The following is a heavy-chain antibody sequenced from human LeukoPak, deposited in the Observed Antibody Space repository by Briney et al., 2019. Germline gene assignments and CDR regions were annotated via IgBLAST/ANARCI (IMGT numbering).Heavy chain of an antibody. CDR2: INHSGST. J-gene: IGHJ4*02. CDR3: ARRSSWYTYYFDY. V-gene: IGHV4-34*01. CDR1: SGSFSGYY. D-gene: IGHD6-13*01. Sequence: PSETLSLTCAVYSGSFSGYYWIWIRQPPGQGLEWIGEINHSGSTNYNPSLKSRVTISVDTSKNPFSLKLSSVTAADTAVYYCARRSSWYTYYFDYWGQGTLVTVSS.